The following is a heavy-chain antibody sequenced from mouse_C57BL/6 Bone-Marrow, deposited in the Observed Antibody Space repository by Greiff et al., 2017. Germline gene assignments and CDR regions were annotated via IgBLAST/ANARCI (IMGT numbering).Heavy chain of an antibody. Sequence: EVQGVESGGGLVKPGGSLKLSCAASGFTFSSYAMSWVRQTPKKRLEWVATISDGGSYTYYPDNVKGRFTISRDNAKNNLYLQMSHLKSEDTAMYYCARDYGNSWYFDVWGTGTTVTVSS. D-gene: IGHD2-1*01. CDR2: ISDGGSYT. CDR3: ARDYGNSWYFDV. V-gene: IGHV5-4*01. CDR1: GFTFSSYA. J-gene: IGHJ1*03.